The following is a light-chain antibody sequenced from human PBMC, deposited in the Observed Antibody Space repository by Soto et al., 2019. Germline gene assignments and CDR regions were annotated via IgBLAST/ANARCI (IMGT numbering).Light chain of an antibody. Sequence: DIQMTQSPSSLSASVGDRVTITCRASQGIKTFLSWYQKKPGKAPYLLIYSASTLQGGVPSRFSGSGSGTDFTLTISSLQPEDFATYYCQQTYITPWTFGQGTKVE. CDR2: SAS. V-gene: IGKV1-39*01. CDR1: QGIKTF. J-gene: IGKJ1*01. CDR3: QQTYITPWT.